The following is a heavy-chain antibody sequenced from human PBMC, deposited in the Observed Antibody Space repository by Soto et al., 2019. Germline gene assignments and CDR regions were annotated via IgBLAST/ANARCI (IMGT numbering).Heavy chain of an antibody. Sequence: PGGSLRLSCAASGFTFSSYGMHWVRQAPGKGLEWVAVISYDGSNKYYADSVKGRFTISRDNSKNTLYLQMNSLRAEDTAVYYCAKVVGATGPHYYYGMDVWGQGTTVTVSS. CDR3: AKVVGATGPHYYYGMDV. CDR2: ISYDGSNK. J-gene: IGHJ6*02. V-gene: IGHV3-30*18. D-gene: IGHD1-26*01. CDR1: GFTFSSYG.